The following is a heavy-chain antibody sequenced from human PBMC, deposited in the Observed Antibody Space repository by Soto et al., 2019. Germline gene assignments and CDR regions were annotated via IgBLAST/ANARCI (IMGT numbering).Heavy chain of an antibody. V-gene: IGHV3-74*01. D-gene: IGHD2-2*01. CDR3: VKVLARGVGVPRFYFDS. J-gene: IGHJ4*02. CDR2: INADGTST. Sequence: GESLKISCAASGFTFSNSWMHWVRQVSGKGLEWVSRINADGTSTSYADSVKGRFTISRDNAKNTLYLHVNSLRAEDTAVYYCVKVLARGVGVPRFYFDSWGQGALVTVSS. CDR1: GFTFSNSW.